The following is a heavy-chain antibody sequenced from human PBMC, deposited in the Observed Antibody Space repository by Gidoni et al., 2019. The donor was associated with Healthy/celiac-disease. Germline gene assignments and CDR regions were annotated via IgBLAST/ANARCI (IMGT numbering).Heavy chain of an antibody. CDR2: INHSGST. CDR1: GGSFSGYY. V-gene: IGHV4-34*01. Sequence: QVQLQPWGAGLLRPSETLSLTCAVYGGSFSGYYCRWIRQPPGKGLEWIGEINHSGSTNYNPSLKSRVTISVDTSKNQFSLKLSSVTAADTAVYYCARLGRYDFWSGYLAPWYFDLWGRGTLVTVSS. CDR3: ARLGRYDFWSGYLAPWYFDL. D-gene: IGHD3-3*01. J-gene: IGHJ2*01.